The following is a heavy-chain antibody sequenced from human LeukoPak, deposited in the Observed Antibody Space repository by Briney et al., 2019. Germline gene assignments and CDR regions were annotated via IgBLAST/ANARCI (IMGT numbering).Heavy chain of an antibody. V-gene: IGHV3-23*01. CDR3: TKTIDGYLLGYFDH. J-gene: IGHJ4*02. Sequence: GGSLRFSCEASGFTFSSYAMSWVRQAPGKGLESVSAISGSGENTYYADSVKGRFTISRDNSKDTLYLEMNSLRPEDTAVYYCTKTIDGYLLGYFDHWGQGTLVTVVS. D-gene: IGHD3-22*01. CDR2: ISGSGENT. CDR1: GFTFSSYA.